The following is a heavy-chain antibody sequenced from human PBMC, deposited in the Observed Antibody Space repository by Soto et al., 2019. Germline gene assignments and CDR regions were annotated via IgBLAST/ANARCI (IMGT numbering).Heavy chain of an antibody. V-gene: IGHV4-39*01. Sequence: SETLSLTCTVSGGSISSSSYYWGWIRQPPGKGLEWIGSIYYSGSTYYNPSLKSRVTISVDTSKNQFSLKLSSVTAADTAVYYCAGTRFGEHYFDYWGQGTLVTVSS. J-gene: IGHJ4*02. CDR3: AGTRFGEHYFDY. D-gene: IGHD3-10*01. CDR1: GGSISSSSYY. CDR2: IYYSGST.